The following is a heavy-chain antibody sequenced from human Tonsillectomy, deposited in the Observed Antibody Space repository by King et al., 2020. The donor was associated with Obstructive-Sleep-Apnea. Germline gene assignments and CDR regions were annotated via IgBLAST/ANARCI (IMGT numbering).Heavy chain of an antibody. V-gene: IGHV3-30*18. CDR2: MSYDGSNK. CDR3: AKDSSGFFYYGMDV. CDR1: GFTFSSYG. J-gene: IGHJ6*02. Sequence: VQLVESGGGVVQPGRSLRLSCAASGFTFSSYGMHWVRQAPGKGLEWVGVMSYDGSNKYYADSVKGRFTISRDNSKNTLYLQMNSLRTEATAVYYCAKDSSGFFYYGMDVWGQGTTVTVSS. D-gene: IGHD3-22*01.